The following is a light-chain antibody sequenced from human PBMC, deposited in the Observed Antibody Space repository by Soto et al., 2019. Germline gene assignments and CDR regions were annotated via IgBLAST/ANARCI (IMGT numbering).Light chain of an antibody. CDR3: QQYGDSPLT. CDR2: GAS. CDR1: QNVYINS. Sequence: EVVLTQSPGTLSLSPGERATLSCRASQNVYINSLAWYQQKPGQPPRLLIYGASTRAAAIPDRFSGSGSGADFALRIDGLEPEDFAIYYCQQYGDSPLTFGPGTRVD. J-gene: IGKJ3*01. V-gene: IGKV3-20*01.